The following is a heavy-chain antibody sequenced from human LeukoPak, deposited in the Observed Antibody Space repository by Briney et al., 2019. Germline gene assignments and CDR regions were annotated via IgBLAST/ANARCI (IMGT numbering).Heavy chain of an antibody. V-gene: IGHV1-18*01. CDR1: GYTFTSYG. CDR2: ISAYNGNT. CDR3: ARTIVVVPAANRGWFDP. D-gene: IGHD2-2*01. Sequence: ASVKVSCKASGYTFTSYGISWVRQAPGQGLEWMGWISAYNGNTNYAQKLQGRVTMTTDTSTSTAYRELRSLRSDDTAVYYCARTIVVVPAANRGWFDPWGQGTLVTVSS. J-gene: IGHJ5*02.